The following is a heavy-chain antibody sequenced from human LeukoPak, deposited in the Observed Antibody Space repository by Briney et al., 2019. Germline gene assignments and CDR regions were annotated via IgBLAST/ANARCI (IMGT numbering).Heavy chain of an antibody. CDR1: GFTFSSFP. J-gene: IGHJ2*01. Sequence: QPGKSLRLSCAVSGFTFSSFPFHWVRQAPGKGLEWVAAISTDGSYKYHGDSAKGRFTISRDNPMNTLYLQMNGLRPDDTAVYYCARSLIPGRWYFDLWGRGTLVTVSS. V-gene: IGHV3-30*04. CDR2: ISTDGSYK. CDR3: ARSLIPGRWYFDL. D-gene: IGHD3-16*01.